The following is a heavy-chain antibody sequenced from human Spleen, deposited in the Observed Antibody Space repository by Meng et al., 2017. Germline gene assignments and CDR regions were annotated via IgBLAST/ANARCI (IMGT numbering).Heavy chain of an antibody. CDR3: TRGEYRNGWHEFDW. Sequence: SETLSPTCTVSGGSISSSSYYWGWIRQPPRKGLEWVGSIYYNGNTNYSPSLKTRLTMSVDTSKTQFSLKLSSVTAADTAVYYCTRGEYRNGWHEFDWWGQGTLVTVSS. CDR1: GGSISSSSYY. J-gene: IGHJ4*02. D-gene: IGHD6-19*01. CDR2: IYYNGNT. V-gene: IGHV4-39*07.